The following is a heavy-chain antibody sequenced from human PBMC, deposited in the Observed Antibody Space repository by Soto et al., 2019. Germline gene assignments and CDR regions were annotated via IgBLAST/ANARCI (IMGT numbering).Heavy chain of an antibody. V-gene: IGHV4-34*01. Sequence: KTSETLSLTCAVYGGSFSGYYWSWIRQPPGKGLEWIGEINHSGSTNYNPSLKSRVTISVDTSKNQFSLKLSSVTAADTAVHYCARGGRVVRGVITRPKKYYFDYWGQGTLVTAPQ. J-gene: IGHJ4*02. CDR1: GGSFSGYY. CDR3: ARGGRVVRGVITRPKKYYFDY. D-gene: IGHD3-10*01. CDR2: INHSGST.